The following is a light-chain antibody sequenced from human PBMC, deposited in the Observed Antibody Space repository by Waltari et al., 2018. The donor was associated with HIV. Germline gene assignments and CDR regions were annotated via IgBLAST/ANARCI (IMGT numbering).Light chain of an antibody. Sequence: YELTQPPSVSVSPGQTASITCSGDKLGDKYACWYQQKPGQSPVLVIYQDNKRPSGIPERFSGSNSGNTATLTISGTQAMDEADYFCQAWDSSTVVFGGGTKLTVL. CDR2: QDN. CDR1: KLGDKY. J-gene: IGLJ2*01. V-gene: IGLV3-1*01. CDR3: QAWDSSTVV.